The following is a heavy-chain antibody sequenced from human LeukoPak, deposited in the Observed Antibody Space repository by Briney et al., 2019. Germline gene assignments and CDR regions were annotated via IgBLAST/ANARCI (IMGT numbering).Heavy chain of an antibody. J-gene: IGHJ6*02. D-gene: IGHD2-8*02. CDR1: GFTFSSYW. V-gene: IGHV3-7*01. CDR3: ARDLSWWWEFGGMDV. CDR2: IKQDGSEK. Sequence: GGSLRLSYAASGFTFSSYWMSWVRQAPGKGLEWVANIKQDGSEKYYVDSVKGRFTISRDNAKNSLYLQMNSLRAEDTAVYYCARDLSWWWEFGGMDVWGQGTTVTVSS.